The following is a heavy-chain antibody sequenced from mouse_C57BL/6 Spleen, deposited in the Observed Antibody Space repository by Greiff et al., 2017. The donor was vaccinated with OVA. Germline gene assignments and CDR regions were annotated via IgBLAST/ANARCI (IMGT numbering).Heavy chain of an antibody. V-gene: IGHV1-74*01. CDR2: IHPSDSDT. J-gene: IGHJ1*03. Sequence: VKLQESGAELVKPGASVKVSCKASGYTFTSYWMHWVKQRPGQGLEWIGRIHPSDSDTNYNQKFKGKATLTVDKSSSTAYMQRSSLTSEDSAVYYCARIYYEYDNWYFDVWGTGTTVTVSS. CDR3: ARIYYEYDNWYFDV. CDR1: GYTFTSYW. D-gene: IGHD2-4*01.